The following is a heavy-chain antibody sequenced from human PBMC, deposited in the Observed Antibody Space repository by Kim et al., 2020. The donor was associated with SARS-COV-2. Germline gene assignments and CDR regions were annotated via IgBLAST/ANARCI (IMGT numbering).Heavy chain of an antibody. CDR1: GFTFSSYA. D-gene: IGHD3-3*01. J-gene: IGHJ5*02. CDR3: AKSVDDFWSGYPPNNWFDP. CDR2: ISGSGGST. V-gene: IGHV3-23*01. Sequence: GGSLRLSCAASGFTFSSYAMSWVRQAPGKGLEWVSAISGSGGSTYYADSVKGRFTISRDNSKNTLYLQMNSLRAADTAVYYCAKSVDDFWSGYPPNNWFDPWGQGTLVTFSS.